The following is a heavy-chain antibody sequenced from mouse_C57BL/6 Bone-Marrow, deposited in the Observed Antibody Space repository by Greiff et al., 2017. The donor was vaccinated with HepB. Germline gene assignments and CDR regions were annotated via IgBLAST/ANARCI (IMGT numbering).Heavy chain of an antibody. J-gene: IGHJ3*01. CDR3: ARGYGYSFAY. CDR1: GYTFTDYY. V-gene: IGHV1-19*01. Sequence: EVKLQESGPVLVKPGASVKMSCKASGYTFTDYYMNWVKQSHGKSLEWIGVINPYNGGTSYNQKFKGKATLTVDKSSSTAYMELNSLTSEDSAVYYCARGYGYSFAYWGQGTLVTVSA. CDR2: INPYNGGT. D-gene: IGHD2-2*01.